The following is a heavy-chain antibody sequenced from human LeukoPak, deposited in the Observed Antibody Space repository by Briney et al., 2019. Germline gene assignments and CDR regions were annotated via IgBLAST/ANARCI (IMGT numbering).Heavy chain of an antibody. Sequence: AGGSLRLSCAASGFTFSSYSMNWVRQAPGKGLEWVSYISSSSSTIYYADSVKGRFTISRDNAKNSLYLQMNSLRAEDTAVYYCARETFIAVAAGDYYYYYGMDVWGQGTTVTVSS. J-gene: IGHJ6*02. CDR2: ISSSSSTI. D-gene: IGHD6-19*01. CDR1: GFTFSSYS. V-gene: IGHV3-48*01. CDR3: ARETFIAVAAGDYYYYYGMDV.